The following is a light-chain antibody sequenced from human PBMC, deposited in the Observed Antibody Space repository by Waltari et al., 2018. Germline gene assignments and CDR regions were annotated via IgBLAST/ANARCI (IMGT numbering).Light chain of an antibody. J-gene: IGKJ5*01. CDR2: TAS. Sequence: DIQLTQSPSFLSASVGDRVTLTCRASQGISGFLAWYQQKPGKAPNLLIYTASTLQSGVPSRFSGSGSGTEFTLTISSLQPEDFATYYCQQLNSFPITFGQGTRLEIK. CDR1: QGISGF. V-gene: IGKV1-9*01. CDR3: QQLNSFPIT.